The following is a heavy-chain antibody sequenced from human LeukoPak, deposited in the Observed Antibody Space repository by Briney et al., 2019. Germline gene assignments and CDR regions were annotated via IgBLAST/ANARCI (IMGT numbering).Heavy chain of an antibody. CDR1: GFTFSSYE. D-gene: IGHD4-17*01. CDR3: AKRRSTVTTAIDY. V-gene: IGHV3-23*01. Sequence: GRCLRLSCIASGFTFSSYEMSWVRQAPGKGLEWVSTISRSGGNTYYKDSVKGRFSISRDNSKNTLYLQMNSLRAEDTALYYCAKRRSTVTTAIDYWGQGTLVTVSS. CDR2: ISRSGGNT. J-gene: IGHJ4*02.